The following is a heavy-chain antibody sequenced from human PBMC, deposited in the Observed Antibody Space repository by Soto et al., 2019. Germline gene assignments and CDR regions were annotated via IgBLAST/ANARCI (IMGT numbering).Heavy chain of an antibody. CDR3: ARSVAVPGAHIDY. V-gene: IGHV4-59*01. D-gene: IGHD2-8*02. J-gene: IGHJ4*02. CDR2: DYYTGST. Sequence: QVQLQESGPGLVKPSETLSLTCSVSGGSISGSYWSWIRQSPGKGLEWLGYDYYTGSTNYSPSLRSRVSISVDTSKNEFSLRLSSVTAADTAVYFCARSVAVPGAHIDYWGQGTQVTVSS. CDR1: GGSISGSY.